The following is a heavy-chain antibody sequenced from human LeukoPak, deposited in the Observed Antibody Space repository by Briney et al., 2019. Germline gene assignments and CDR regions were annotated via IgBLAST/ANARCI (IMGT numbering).Heavy chain of an antibody. CDR1: GGSISSSSYY. Sequence: PSETLSLTCTVPGGSISSSSYYWGWIRQPPGEGLEWIGSIYYSGSTNYNPSLKSRVTISVDTSKNQFSLKLSSVTAADTAVYYCARDRRAGGWYLTDAFDIWGQGTMVTVSS. CDR2: IYYSGST. J-gene: IGHJ3*02. D-gene: IGHD6-19*01. CDR3: ARDRRAGGWYLTDAFDI. V-gene: IGHV4-39*07.